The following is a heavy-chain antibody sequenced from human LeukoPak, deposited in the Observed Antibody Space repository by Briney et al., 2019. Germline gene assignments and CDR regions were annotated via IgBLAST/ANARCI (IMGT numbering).Heavy chain of an antibody. V-gene: IGHV3-21*04. J-gene: IGHJ4*02. CDR1: GFTFSSYS. Sequence: GGSLRLSCAASGFTFSSYSMNWVRQAPGKGLEWVSSISSSSSYIYYADSVKGRFTISRDNSKNTLYLQMNSLRAEDTAVYYCAKGEWEQPIDYWGQGTLVTVSS. D-gene: IGHD1-26*01. CDR2: ISSSSSYI. CDR3: AKGEWEQPIDY.